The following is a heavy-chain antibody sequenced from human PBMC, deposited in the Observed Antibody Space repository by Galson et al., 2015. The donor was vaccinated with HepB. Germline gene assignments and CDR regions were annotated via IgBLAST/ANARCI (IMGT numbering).Heavy chain of an antibody. Sequence: SLRLSCAASGFSFMSHSMNWVRHSPGKGLEWLAYISSGGTEYYSDSARGRFLISRGHTNKSMYLHMSSLRVEDTSVYYCARNPASYDYYNMDVWGQGTTVTVSS. V-gene: IGHV3-48*01. CDR1: GFSFMSHS. J-gene: IGHJ6*02. CDR3: ARNPASYDYYNMDV. D-gene: IGHD3-16*01. CDR2: ISSGGTE.